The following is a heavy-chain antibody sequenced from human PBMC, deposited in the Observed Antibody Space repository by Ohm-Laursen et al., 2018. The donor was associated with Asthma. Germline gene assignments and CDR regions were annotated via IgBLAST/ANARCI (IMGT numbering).Heavy chain of an antibody. J-gene: IGHJ4*02. CDR1: GFTFRSYA. Sequence: SLRLSCAASGFTFRSYAIHWVRQAPGKGLEWVAVSGTYFDGGLKYYADSVNGRFTVSRDDSKDTLYLQMNSLRPDDTAVYYCARDVMEWYLPAFDFWGQGTLVTVSS. CDR2: SGTYFDGGLK. V-gene: IGHV3-30-3*01. CDR3: ARDVMEWYLPAFDF. D-gene: IGHD3-3*01.